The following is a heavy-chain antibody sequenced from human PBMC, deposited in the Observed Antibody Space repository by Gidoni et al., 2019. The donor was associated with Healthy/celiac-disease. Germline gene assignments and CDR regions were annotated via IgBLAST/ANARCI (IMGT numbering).Heavy chain of an antibody. J-gene: IGHJ2*01. V-gene: IGHV3-9*01. CDR1: GFTFDDYA. Sequence: EVQLVESGGGLVQPGRSLRLSCAASGFTFDDYAMHWVRQAPGKGLEWVSGISWNSGSIGYADSVKGRFTISRDNAKNSLYLQMNSLRAEDTALYYCAKDGGRYFDLWGRGTLVTVSS. CDR2: ISWNSGSI. CDR3: AKDGGRYFDL.